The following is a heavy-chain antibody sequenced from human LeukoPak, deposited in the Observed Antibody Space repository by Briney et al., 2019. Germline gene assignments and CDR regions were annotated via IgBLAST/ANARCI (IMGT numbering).Heavy chain of an antibody. CDR1: GGSFSGYY. CDR2: INHSGST. V-gene: IGHV4-34*01. CDR3: AMDRAYYDFWSGYYSDAFDI. Sequence: SETLSLTCAVYGGSFSGYYWSWIRQPPGKGLEWIGEINHSGSTNYNPSLKSRVTISVDTSKNQFSLKLSSVTAADTAVYYCAMDRAYYDFWSGYYSDAFDIWGQGTMVTVSS. J-gene: IGHJ3*02. D-gene: IGHD3-3*01.